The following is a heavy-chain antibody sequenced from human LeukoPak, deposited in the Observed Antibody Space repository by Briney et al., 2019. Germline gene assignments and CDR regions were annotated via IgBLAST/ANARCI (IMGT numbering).Heavy chain of an antibody. V-gene: IGHV3-30*18. D-gene: IGHD4-17*01. Sequence: PGGSVRLSCAASGFTFSSFGMHWVRQAPGQGLEWVAVISFDGSNQYYADSVKDRFTIYRDNFKNTVYLQMNSLRAEETAVYYCAKSHPTTVTTEEGEYLQDWGQGTLVTVSS. CDR1: GFTFSSFG. CDR2: ISFDGSNQ. CDR3: AKSHPTTVTTEEGEYLQD. J-gene: IGHJ1*01.